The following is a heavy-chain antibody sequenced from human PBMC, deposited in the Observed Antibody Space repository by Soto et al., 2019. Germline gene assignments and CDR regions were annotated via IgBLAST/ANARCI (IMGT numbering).Heavy chain of an antibody. CDR1: GYTFTGYY. V-gene: IGHV1-2*02. Sequence: QVQLVQSGAEVKKPGASVKVSCKASGYTFTGYYMHWVRQAPGQGLEWMGWINPNSGGTNYAQKFESKVTTTKDTSNSTAYMELRRLRSDDTAVYYCEREVPRGKGIDYWGQGTLVTVSS. J-gene: IGHJ4*02. CDR2: INPNSGGT. D-gene: IGHD3-10*01. CDR3: EREVPRGKGIDY.